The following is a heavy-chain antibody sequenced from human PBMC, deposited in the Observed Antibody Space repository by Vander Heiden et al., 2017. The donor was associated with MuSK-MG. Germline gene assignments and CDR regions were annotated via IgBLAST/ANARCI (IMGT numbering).Heavy chain of an antibody. CDR2: IYYSGST. Sequence: QVQLQESGPGLVKPSQTLSLTCTVSGGSISSGGYYWSWIRQHPGKGLEWIGYIYYSGSTYYNPALKSRVTISVDTSKNQLSLKLRSVTAAETAVYYFAKVGSTSVGDGMDVWGQGTTVTVSS. CDR1: GGSISSGGYY. D-gene: IGHD2-2*01. V-gene: IGHV4-31*03. J-gene: IGHJ6*02. CDR3: AKVGSTSVGDGMDV.